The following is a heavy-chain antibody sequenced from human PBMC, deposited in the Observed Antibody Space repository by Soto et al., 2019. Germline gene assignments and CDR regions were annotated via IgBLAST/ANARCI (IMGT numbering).Heavy chain of an antibody. V-gene: IGHV1-18*04. J-gene: IGHJ6*02. D-gene: IGHD2-15*01. CDR3: ARVSSSIVVVPDYGMDV. CDR1: VYTFISHG. CDR2: ISGKNGNT. Sequence: ASVKVSCKASVYTFISHGISCVPQAPGQGLEWMGWISGKNGNTNYAQKLQGRVTLTTDTSTSTAYMELRSLRSDDTAVYYCARVSSSIVVVPDYGMDVWGQGTTVTV.